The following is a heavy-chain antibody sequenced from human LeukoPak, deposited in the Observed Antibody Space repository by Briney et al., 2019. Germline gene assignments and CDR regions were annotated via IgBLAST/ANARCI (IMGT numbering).Heavy chain of an antibody. CDR1: GFTFSSYW. V-gene: IGHV3-7*01. CDR2: IKQDGSEK. D-gene: IGHD3-10*01. J-gene: IGHJ4*02. CDR3: AIQKADLITMIRGIIAY. Sequence: GGSLRLSCAASGFTFSSYWMTWVRQAPGKGLEWVANIKQDGSEKYYVDSVKGRFTISRDNAKNSLYLQMNSLRAEDTAVYYCAIQKADLITMIRGIIAYWGQGTLVTVSS.